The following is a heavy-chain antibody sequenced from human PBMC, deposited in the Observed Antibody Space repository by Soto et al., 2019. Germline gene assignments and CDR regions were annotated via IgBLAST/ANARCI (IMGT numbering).Heavy chain of an antibody. CDR1: GFTFSSYG. CDR3: ARDGLGFPLDY. J-gene: IGHJ4*02. CDR2: IWYDGSNK. D-gene: IGHD1-26*01. V-gene: IGHV3-33*01. Sequence: QVQLVESGGGVVQPGRSLRLSCAASGFTFSSYGMQWVRQAPGKGLEWVAVIWYDGSNKYYADSVKGRFTISRDNSKNTLYLQMNSLRAEDTAVYYCARDGLGFPLDYWGQGTLVTVSS.